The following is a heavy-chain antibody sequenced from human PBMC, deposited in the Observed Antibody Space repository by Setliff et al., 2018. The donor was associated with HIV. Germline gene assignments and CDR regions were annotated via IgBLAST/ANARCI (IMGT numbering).Heavy chain of an antibody. CDR3: AKGSRSGWSSQPPSQFDY. J-gene: IGHJ4*02. Sequence: GGSLRLSCAASGFTFSSYEMNWVRQAPGKGLEWVSYISSSGSTIYYADSVKGRFTISRDNAKNSLYLQMNSLRAEDTAVYYCAKGSRSGWSSQPPSQFDYWGQGTLGTVPQ. CDR1: GFTFSSYE. CDR2: ISSSGSTI. V-gene: IGHV3-48*03. D-gene: IGHD6-19*01.